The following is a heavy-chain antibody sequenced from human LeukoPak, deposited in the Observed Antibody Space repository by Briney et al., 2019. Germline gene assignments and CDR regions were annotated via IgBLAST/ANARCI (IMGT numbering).Heavy chain of an antibody. Sequence: GGSLRLSCAASGFTVSSNYMSWVRQAPGKGLEWVSVIYSGSSTYYADSVKGRFTISRDNSKNTLYLQMNSLRAEDTAVYYCAKDRTVVGATSFDYWGLGTLVTVSS. CDR2: IYSGSST. J-gene: IGHJ4*02. CDR1: GFTVSSNY. D-gene: IGHD1-26*01. CDR3: AKDRTVVGATSFDY. V-gene: IGHV3-53*05.